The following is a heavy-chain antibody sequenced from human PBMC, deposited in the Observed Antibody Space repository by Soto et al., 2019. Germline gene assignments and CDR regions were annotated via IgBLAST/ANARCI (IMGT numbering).Heavy chain of an antibody. CDR1: GFTFSDHY. D-gene: IGHD2-21*02. V-gene: IGHV3-72*01. CDR3: ARAVMLTAPHYCDS. CDR2: IRNKANSYTT. J-gene: IGHJ4*02. Sequence: EVQLVESGGGLVQPGGSLRLSCAASGFTFSDHYMDWVRQAPGKGLEWVGRIRNKANSYTTEYAASVKGRFTISRDDSKNSVYLQMNSLITGDTAVFYCARAVMLTAPHYCDSWGQGALVTVSP.